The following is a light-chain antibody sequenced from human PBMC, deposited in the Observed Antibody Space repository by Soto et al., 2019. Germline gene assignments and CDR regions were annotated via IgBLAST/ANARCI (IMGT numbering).Light chain of an antibody. J-gene: IGKJ5*01. Sequence: EIVLTQSPVTLSLSPGERATLSCRASQSVSSSYFAWYQQKPGQAPRLLIYGSSSRATGIPDRFSGSGSGTDFTLTISRLELEDFAVYYCQQYGRSTVTFGQRRRLEI. CDR2: GSS. V-gene: IGKV3-20*01. CDR1: QSVSSSY. CDR3: QQYGRSTVT.